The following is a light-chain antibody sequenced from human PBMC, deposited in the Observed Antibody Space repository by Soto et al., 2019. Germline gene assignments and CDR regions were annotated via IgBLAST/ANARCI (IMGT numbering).Light chain of an antibody. CDR2: GAS. Sequence: EIVMTQSPATLSVSPGERATLSCRASQSVSSNLAWYQKKSGQAPRLLIYGASTRATGIPARFSGNGSGTEFTLTISSLQSEDFAVYYCQQSKSWPGVTFGPGTNVDVK. V-gene: IGKV3-15*01. CDR3: QQSKSWPGVT. J-gene: IGKJ3*01. CDR1: QSVSSN.